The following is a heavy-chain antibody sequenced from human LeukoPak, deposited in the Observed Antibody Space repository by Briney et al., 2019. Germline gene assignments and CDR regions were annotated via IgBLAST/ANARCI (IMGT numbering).Heavy chain of an antibody. D-gene: IGHD6-13*01. V-gene: IGHV3-7*01. Sequence: GGSLRLSCAASGFTFSSHWMTWIRQAPGKGLEWVVSIKKDVGEKFYVDSVKGRFTISRDNSKSTLYLQMNSLRPEDTAVYFCARDRAAAGNFDYWGQGTLVTVSS. J-gene: IGHJ4*02. CDR1: GFTFSSHW. CDR2: IKKDVGEK. CDR3: ARDRAAAGNFDY.